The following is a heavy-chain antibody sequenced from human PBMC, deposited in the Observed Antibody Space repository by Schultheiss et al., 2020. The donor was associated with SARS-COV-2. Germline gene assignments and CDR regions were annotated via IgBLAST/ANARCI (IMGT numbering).Heavy chain of an antibody. Sequence: GSLRLSCTVSGGSISSSSYYWGWIRQPPGKGLEWIGYIYYSGSTNYNPSLKSRVTISVDTSKNQFSLKLSSVTAADTAVYYCARCLGPILDAFDIWGQGTMVTVSS. CDR2: IYYSGST. V-gene: IGHV4-61*05. CDR3: ARCLGPILDAFDI. CDR1: GGSISSSSYY. J-gene: IGHJ3*02.